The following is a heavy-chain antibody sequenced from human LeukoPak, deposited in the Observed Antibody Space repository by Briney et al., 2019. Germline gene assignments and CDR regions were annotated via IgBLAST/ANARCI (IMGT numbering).Heavy chain of an antibody. CDR3: ARDLGLGHYDSSGYEYYNYYFYMAI. V-gene: IGHV4-59*01. CDR2: IYDSGST. CDR1: GGSISSYY. D-gene: IGHD3-22*01. J-gene: IGHJ6*03. Sequence: PSETLSLTCTVSGGSISSYYWSWIRQPPGKGLEWIGYIYDSGSTNYNPSLKSRVTISVDTSKNQFSLKLSSVTAADTAVYYCARDLGLGHYDSSGYEYYNYYFYMAIWGKGTTVTVSS.